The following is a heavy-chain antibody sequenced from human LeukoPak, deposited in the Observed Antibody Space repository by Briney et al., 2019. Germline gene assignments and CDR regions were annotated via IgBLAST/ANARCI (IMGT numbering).Heavy chain of an antibody. CDR2: IYSGGST. CDR3: ARDGLTGTTDGTVDY. D-gene: IGHD1-20*01. CDR1: GFIVSSNY. V-gene: IGHV3-53*04. Sequence: GGSLRLSCAASGFIVSSNYMSWVRQAPGEGLEWVSVIYSGGSTYYADSVKGRFTITRYNSKNTLYLQMNSLGAEDRAMYYCARDGLTGTTDGTVDYWGRATLVTVSS. J-gene: IGHJ4*02.